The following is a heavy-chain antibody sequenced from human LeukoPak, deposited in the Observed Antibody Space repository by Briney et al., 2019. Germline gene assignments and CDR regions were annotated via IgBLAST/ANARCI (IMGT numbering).Heavy chain of an antibody. J-gene: IGHJ5*02. Sequence: SETLSLTCAVYGGSFSGYYWSWIRQPPGKGLEWIGEINHSGSTNYNPSLKSRVTISEDTSKNQFSLKLSSVTAADTAVYYCARQCITGPRFDPWGQGTLVTVSS. CDR3: ARQCITGPRFDP. D-gene: IGHD1-20*01. V-gene: IGHV4-34*01. CDR2: INHSGST. CDR1: GGSFSGYY.